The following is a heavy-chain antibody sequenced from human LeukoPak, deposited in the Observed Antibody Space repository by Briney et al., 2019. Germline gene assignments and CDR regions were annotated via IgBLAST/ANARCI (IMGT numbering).Heavy chain of an antibody. CDR1: GGSFSGYY. CDR3: ARGAAAGTRRRLDP. V-gene: IGHV4-34*01. D-gene: IGHD6-13*01. Sequence: KPSETLSLTCAVYGGSFSGYYWSWIRQPPGKGLEWIGEINHSGSTNYNPSLKSRVTISVDTSKNQFSLKLSSVTAADTAVYYCARGAAAGTRRRLDPWGQGTLVTVSS. J-gene: IGHJ5*02. CDR2: INHSGST.